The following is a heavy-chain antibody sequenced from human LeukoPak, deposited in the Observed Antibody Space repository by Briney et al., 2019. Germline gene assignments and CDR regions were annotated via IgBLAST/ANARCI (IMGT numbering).Heavy chain of an antibody. V-gene: IGHV1-2*02. CDR2: INPNGGNT. J-gene: IGHJ5*02. D-gene: IGHD6-13*01. Sequence: ASVKISCKASGYTFTNYYLHWVRQAPGQGLEWMGWINPNGGNTNYAQKFQGRVTMTRDTSISTAYMELSSLRSDDTAVYYCARLAAPPSWGQGTLVTVSP. CDR1: GYTFTNYY. CDR3: ARLAAPPS.